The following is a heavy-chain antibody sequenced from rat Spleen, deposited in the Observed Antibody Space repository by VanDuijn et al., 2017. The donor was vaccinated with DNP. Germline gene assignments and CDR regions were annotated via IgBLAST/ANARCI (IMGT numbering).Heavy chain of an antibody. Sequence: EVQLVESGGGLVQPGGSLKLSCAASGFTFSDYYMDWVRQAPTKGLEWVAYISYDGGSRTFYPDSVKGRFTIPRDYAESRLYLQMNSLKSEDTATYYCIRWNSGHFDYWGQGVMVTVSS. D-gene: IGHD4-3*01. CDR1: GFTFSDYY. V-gene: IGHV5-20*01. CDR2: ISYDGGSRT. CDR3: IRWNSGHFDY. J-gene: IGHJ2*01.